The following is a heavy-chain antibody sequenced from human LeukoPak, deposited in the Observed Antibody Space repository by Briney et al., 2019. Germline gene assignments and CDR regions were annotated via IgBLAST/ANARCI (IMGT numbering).Heavy chain of an antibody. J-gene: IGHJ6*02. CDR1: GFTFSSYS. CDR2: ISSSSSYI. D-gene: IGHD3-10*01. V-gene: IGHV3-21*01. CDR3: ARDGLSGSFGPWSPRTYYYDGMHV. Sequence: PGGSLSLSRAASGFTFSSYSTNWVRQAPGKGLEWVSSISSSSSYIYYADSVKGRFTISRDNTKNSLYLQMNSLRAEDTAVYYCARDGLSGSFGPWSPRTYYYDGMHVWGQGTTVTVSS.